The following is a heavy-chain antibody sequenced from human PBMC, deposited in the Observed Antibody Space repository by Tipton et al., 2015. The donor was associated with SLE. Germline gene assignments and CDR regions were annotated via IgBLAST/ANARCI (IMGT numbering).Heavy chain of an antibody. Sequence: TLSLTCTVSGGSISSSSYYCGWIRQPPGKGLGWIGSIYYSGSTYYNPSLKSRVTISVDTSKNQFSLKLSSVTAADTAVYYCARDGQWLVFDYRGQGTLVTVSS. CDR2: IYYSGST. V-gene: IGHV4-39*07. CDR3: ARDGQWLVFDY. CDR1: GGSISSSSYY. D-gene: IGHD6-19*01. J-gene: IGHJ4*02.